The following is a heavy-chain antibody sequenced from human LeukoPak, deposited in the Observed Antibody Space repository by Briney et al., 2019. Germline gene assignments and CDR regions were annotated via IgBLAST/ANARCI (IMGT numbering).Heavy chain of an antibody. J-gene: IGHJ6*03. CDR2: ISWNSGSI. Sequence: GGSPRLSCAASGFALDDYTMYWVRQAPGKGLEWVSCISWNSGSIGYADSVKGRLTISRDNAKNSLYLQMNSLRAEDLALYYCAKGASGNRAHYMDVWGKGTTVTVSS. V-gene: IGHV3-9*03. CDR1: GFALDDYT. CDR3: AKGASGNRAHYMDV. D-gene: IGHD4-23*01.